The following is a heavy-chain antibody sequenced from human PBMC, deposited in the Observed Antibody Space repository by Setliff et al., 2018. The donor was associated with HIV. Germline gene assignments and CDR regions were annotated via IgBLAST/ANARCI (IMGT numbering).Heavy chain of an antibody. Sequence: ASVKVSCKASGYTFTAYYMHWVRQAPGQGLEWMGRINPNSGGTNYAEKFQGRVTMTRDTSISTAFMDLSRLRSDDTAVYYCASKLHCTNGVCLDAFDIWGQGTMVTVPS. CDR2: INPNSGGT. D-gene: IGHD2-8*01. CDR1: GYTFTAYY. CDR3: ASKLHCTNGVCLDAFDI. J-gene: IGHJ3*02. V-gene: IGHV1-2*06.